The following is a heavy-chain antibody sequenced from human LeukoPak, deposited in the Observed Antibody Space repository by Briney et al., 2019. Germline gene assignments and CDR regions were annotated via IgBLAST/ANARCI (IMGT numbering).Heavy chain of an antibody. Sequence: MASETLSLTCAVYGGSFSGYYWSWIRQPPGKGLEWIGYIYYSGSTNYSPSLKSRVTISVDTSKNQFSLKVSSVTAADTAVYYCARHIRDGYNYLDYWGQGTLVTVSS. J-gene: IGHJ4*02. D-gene: IGHD5-24*01. CDR3: ARHIRDGYNYLDY. CDR1: GGSFSGYY. V-gene: IGHV4-59*08. CDR2: IYYSGST.